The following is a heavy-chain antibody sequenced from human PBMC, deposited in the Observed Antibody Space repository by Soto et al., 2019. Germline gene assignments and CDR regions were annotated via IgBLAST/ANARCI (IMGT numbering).Heavy chain of an antibody. D-gene: IGHD6-6*01. CDR2: ISGSGGST. CDR1: GFTFSSYS. V-gene: IGHV3-23*01. J-gene: IGHJ6*02. Sequence: GGSLRLSCAASGFTFSSYSISWVRQAPWKGLEWVSAISGSGGSTYYADSVKGRFTISRDNSKNTLYLQMNSLRAEDTAVYYCSKDGSYKAARTPVGYSYGMDVWGRGTTVTVSS. CDR3: SKDGSYKAARTPVGYSYGMDV.